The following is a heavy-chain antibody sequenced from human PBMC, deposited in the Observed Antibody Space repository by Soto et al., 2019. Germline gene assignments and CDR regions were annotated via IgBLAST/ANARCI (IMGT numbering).Heavy chain of an antibody. D-gene: IGHD3-22*01. J-gene: IGHJ3*01. V-gene: IGHV1-3*01. CDR1: GYTFISYT. Sequence: GASVKVSCKASGYTFISYTIHWVRQAPGQRLEWMVRIDAGNAKTKYSQKFQGRVTITRDTSASTTYMELSSLRFEDTAMYYCARVSSGSDAFDVWGQGTLGAVSS. CDR2: IDAGNAKT. CDR3: ARVSSGSDAFDV.